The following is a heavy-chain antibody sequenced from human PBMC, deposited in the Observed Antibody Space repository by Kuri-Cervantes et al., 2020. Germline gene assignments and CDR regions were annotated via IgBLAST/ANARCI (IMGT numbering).Heavy chain of an antibody. D-gene: IGHD6-13*01. CDR3: AKDRYSSSSPGWFDP. Sequence: GGSLRLSCATSGFTFSYYGMHWVRQAPGKGLEWVAFIRYDGSNKYYADSVKGRFTISRDNSKNTLYLQMNSLRAEDTAVYYCAKDRYSSSSPGWFDPWGQGTLVTVSS. J-gene: IGHJ5*02. CDR2: IRYDGSNK. V-gene: IGHV3-30*02. CDR1: GFTFSYYG.